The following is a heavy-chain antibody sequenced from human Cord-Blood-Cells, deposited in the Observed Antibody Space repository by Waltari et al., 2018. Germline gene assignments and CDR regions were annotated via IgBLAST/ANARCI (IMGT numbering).Heavy chain of an antibody. Sequence: QVQLQESGPGLVKPSGTLSLTCAVSGGSISSSNWWSWVRQPPGKGLEWIGEIYHSGSTNYNPSLKSRVTISVDKSKNQFSLKLSSVTAADTAVYYCASRGHRGEAAAGTIIKPFDYWGQGTLVTVSS. J-gene: IGHJ4*02. D-gene: IGHD6-13*01. V-gene: IGHV4-4*02. CDR2: IYHSGST. CDR1: GGSISSSNW. CDR3: ASRGHRGEAAAGTIIKPFDY.